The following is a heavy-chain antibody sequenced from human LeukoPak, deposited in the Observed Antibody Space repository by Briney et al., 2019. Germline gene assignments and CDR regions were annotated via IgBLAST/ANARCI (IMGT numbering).Heavy chain of an antibody. Sequence: PSETLSLTCAVYGGSFSGYYWSWIRQPPGKGLEWIGEINHSGSTNYNPSLKSRVTISVDTSKNQFSLKLSSVTAADTAVYYCARHSVGAIDAFDLWGQGTMVTVSS. CDR1: GGSFSGYY. CDR2: INHSGST. J-gene: IGHJ3*01. V-gene: IGHV4-34*01. CDR3: ARHSVGAIDAFDL. D-gene: IGHD1-26*01.